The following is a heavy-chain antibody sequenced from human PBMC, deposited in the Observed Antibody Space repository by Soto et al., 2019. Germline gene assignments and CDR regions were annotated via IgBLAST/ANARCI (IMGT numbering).Heavy chain of an antibody. V-gene: IGHV1-18*01. D-gene: IGHD2-15*01. CDR1: GYTFTSYG. Sequence: QVQLVQSGAEVKKPGASVKVSCKASGYTFTSYGISWVRQAPGQGLEWLGWISAYNGNTNYAQKLQGRVTMTTDTSTSTSYMELRSLGSDDTSVYYCARDGIGYCSGGSCHKDYWGQGTLVTVSS. J-gene: IGHJ4*02. CDR3: ARDGIGYCSGGSCHKDY. CDR2: ISAYNGNT.